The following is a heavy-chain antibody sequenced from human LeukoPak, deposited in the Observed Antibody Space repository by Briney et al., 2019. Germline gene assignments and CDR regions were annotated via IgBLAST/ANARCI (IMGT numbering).Heavy chain of an antibody. CDR3: TRDYDILTGYFKGAFDI. J-gene: IGHJ3*02. V-gene: IGHV3-15*01. D-gene: IGHD3-9*01. CDR2: IKSKTDGGTT. Sequence: GGSLRLSCAASGFTFSNVWMSWVRQAPGKGLEWVGRIKSKTDGGTTEYSAPVKGRCTISRDDSSNTVYLQMNSLKTEDTAVCYCTRDYDILTGYFKGAFDIWGQGTMVTVSS. CDR1: GFTFSNVW.